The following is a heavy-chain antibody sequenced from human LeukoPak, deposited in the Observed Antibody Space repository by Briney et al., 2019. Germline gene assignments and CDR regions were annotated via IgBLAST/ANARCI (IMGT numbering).Heavy chain of an antibody. J-gene: IGHJ5*02. Sequence: GGSLRLSCAASGFTFDDYAMHWVRQAPGKGLEWVSAISGSGGSTYYADSVKGRFTISRDNSKNTLYLQMNSLRAEDTAVYYCATTVVSAAMYNWFDPWGQGTLVTVSS. CDR3: ATTVVSAAMYNWFDP. CDR1: GFTFDDYA. CDR2: ISGSGGST. D-gene: IGHD2-2*01. V-gene: IGHV3-23*01.